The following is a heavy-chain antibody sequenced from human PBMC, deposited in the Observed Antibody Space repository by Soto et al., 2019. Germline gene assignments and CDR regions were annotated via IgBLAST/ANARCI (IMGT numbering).Heavy chain of an antibody. Sequence: SGGSLRLSCTASGFTFGDYAMSWFRQAPGKGLEWVGFIRSKAYGGTTEYAASVKGRFTISRDDSKSIAYLQMNSLKTEDTAVYYCARGRGYCGGDCYTYFDYWGQGTLVTVSS. CDR1: GFTFGDYA. D-gene: IGHD2-21*02. CDR3: ARGRGYCGGDCYTYFDY. J-gene: IGHJ4*02. CDR2: IRSKAYGGTT. V-gene: IGHV3-49*03.